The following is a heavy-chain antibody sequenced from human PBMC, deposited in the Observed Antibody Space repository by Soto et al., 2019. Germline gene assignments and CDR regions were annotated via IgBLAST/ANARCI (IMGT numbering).Heavy chain of an antibody. J-gene: IGHJ4*02. CDR1: GGTFSSYA. D-gene: IGHD1-7*01. CDR3: ASGRELPFFRKFDY. CDR2: IIPIFGTA. Sequence: ASVKVSCKLSGGTFSSYAISWVRQAPGQGLEWMGGIIPIFGTANHAQKFQGRVTITADESTSTAYMELNSLRSEDTAVYYCASGRELPFFRKFDYWGQGTLRTTSS. V-gene: IGHV1-69*13.